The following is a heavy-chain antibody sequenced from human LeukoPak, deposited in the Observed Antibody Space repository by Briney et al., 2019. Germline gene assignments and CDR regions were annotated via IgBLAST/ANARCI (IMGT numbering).Heavy chain of an antibody. CDR3: ASHVVRAAPIGYVMDV. CDR2: ISGSGGST. Sequence: GGSLRLSCAASGFTFSNYAMSWVRQAPGKGLEWVSAISGSGGSTYYADSVKGRFTISRDNSKNTLYLQMHSIRAEDTGVYYCASHVVRAAPIGYVMDVWGQGTTVTVFS. J-gene: IGHJ6*01. D-gene: IGHD2-2*01. CDR1: GFTFSNYA. V-gene: IGHV3-23*01.